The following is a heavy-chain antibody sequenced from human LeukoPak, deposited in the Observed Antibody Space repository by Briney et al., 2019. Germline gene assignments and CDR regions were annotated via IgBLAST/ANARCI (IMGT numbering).Heavy chain of an antibody. CDR3: AKLKVFGSGSWDY. Sequence: GGSLRLSCAASGFTFSNSVVSWVRQAPGKGLEWVSSFSGSDENTHHADSVKGRFTISRGNSKNTLYLQMNSLRVEDTATYYCAKLKVFGSGSWDYWGQGSLVTVSS. CDR2: FSGSDENT. V-gene: IGHV3-23*01. J-gene: IGHJ4*02. CDR1: GFTFSNSV. D-gene: IGHD3-10*01.